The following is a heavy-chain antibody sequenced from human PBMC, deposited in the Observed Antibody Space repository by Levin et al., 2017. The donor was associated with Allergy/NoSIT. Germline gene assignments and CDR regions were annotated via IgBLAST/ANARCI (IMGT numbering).Heavy chain of an antibody. Sequence: KISCKASGGTFSSYAISWVRQAPGQGLEWMGRIIPILGIANYAQKFQGRVTITADKSTSTAYMELSSLRSEDTAVYYCARVRVRFLEWLPTTLDYYYYGMDVWGQGTTVTVSS. V-gene: IGHV1-69*04. CDR3: ARVRVRFLEWLPTTLDYYYYGMDV. CDR2: IIPILGIA. CDR1: GGTFSSYA. D-gene: IGHD3-3*01. J-gene: IGHJ6*02.